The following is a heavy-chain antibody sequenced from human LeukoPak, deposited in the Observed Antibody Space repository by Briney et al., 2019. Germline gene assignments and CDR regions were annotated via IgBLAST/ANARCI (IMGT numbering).Heavy chain of an antibody. D-gene: IGHD6-19*01. V-gene: IGHV4-39*01. Sequence: SETLSLTCTVSGGSISSSSYYWGWIRRPPGKGLEWIGSIYYSGSTYYNPSLKSRVTISVDTSKNQFSLKLSSVTAADTAVYYCASYSSGWYEDLWGQGTLVTVSS. CDR3: ASYSSGWYEDL. J-gene: IGHJ5*02. CDR1: GGSISSSSYY. CDR2: IYYSGST.